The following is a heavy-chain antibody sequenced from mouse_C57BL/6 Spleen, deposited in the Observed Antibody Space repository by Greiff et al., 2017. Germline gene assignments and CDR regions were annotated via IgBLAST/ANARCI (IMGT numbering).Heavy chain of an antibody. CDR3: TTGRWYFDV. V-gene: IGHV14-4*01. CDR2: IDPENGDT. Sequence: VQLQQSGAELVRPGASVKLSCTASGFNIKDDYMHWVKQRPEQGLEWIGWIDPENGDTEYASKFQGKATITADTSSNTAYLQLSSLTSEDTAVYYCTTGRWYFDVWGTGTTVTVSS. J-gene: IGHJ1*03. CDR1: GFNIKDDY.